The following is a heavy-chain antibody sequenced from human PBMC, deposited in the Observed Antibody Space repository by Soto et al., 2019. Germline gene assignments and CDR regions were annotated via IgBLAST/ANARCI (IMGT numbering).Heavy chain of an antibody. D-gene: IGHD2-8*02. CDR2: LWSNGIKT. J-gene: IGHJ4*02. CDR1: GFSLSRYG. Sequence: GGSLRLSCTASGFSLSRYGLHWVRQAPGKGLEWVAGLWSNGIKTSYTDSVKGRFTISRDTSKNMLYLQMSSLGAEDTALYYCARDLHYWSLLIDHRGQGALVTVS. CDR3: ARDLHYWSLLIDH. V-gene: IGHV3-33*01.